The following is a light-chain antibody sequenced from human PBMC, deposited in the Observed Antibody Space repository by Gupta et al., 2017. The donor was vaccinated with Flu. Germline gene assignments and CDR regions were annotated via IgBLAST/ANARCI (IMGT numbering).Light chain of an antibody. Sequence: ISCTGTSSNVGGYNYVSGYQHQPGKDHTLMLSVCTMRPSGVPDSFSFSKSGNTDSLTITGPQAEDEADEYCCSSAGTAGRSHWVFGGGTNLTVL. CDR2: VCT. J-gene: IGLJ3*02. CDR1: SSNVGGYNY. V-gene: IGLV2-11*01. CDR3: CSSAGTAGRSHWV.